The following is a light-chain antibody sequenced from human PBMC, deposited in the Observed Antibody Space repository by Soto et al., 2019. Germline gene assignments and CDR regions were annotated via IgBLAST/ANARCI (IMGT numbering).Light chain of an antibody. CDR3: HQYDNRPQT. J-gene: IGKJ1*01. Sequence: EIVMTQSPDTLSVSPGERATLSCRASQSVSNNLAWYQQKPGQASRLLIYGASTRATFIPDRFSGSGSGTDFTLTISRLQSEDFAVYYCHQYDNRPQTFGQGTRVDFK. CDR2: GAS. CDR1: QSVSNN. V-gene: IGKV3D-15*01.